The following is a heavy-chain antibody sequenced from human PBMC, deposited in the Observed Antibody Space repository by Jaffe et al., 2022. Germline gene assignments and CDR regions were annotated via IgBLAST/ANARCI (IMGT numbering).Heavy chain of an antibody. J-gene: IGHJ4*02. CDR1: GYIFTTYI. CDR2: INAGNGNT. V-gene: IGHV1-3*01. CDR3: ARDLYSNNWYGEKYFDY. Sequence: QVQLVQSGAEVKKPGASVKVSCMTSGYIFTTYIIHWVRQAPGQRLEWMGWINAGNGNTKYSQKFQGRLTITRDTSANTAYMELSSLRSEDTAVYYCARDLYSNNWYGEKYFDYWGQGTLVTVSS. D-gene: IGHD6-13*01.